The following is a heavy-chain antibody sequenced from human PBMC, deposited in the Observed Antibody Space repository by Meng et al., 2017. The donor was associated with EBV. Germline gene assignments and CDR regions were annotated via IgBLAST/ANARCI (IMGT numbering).Heavy chain of an antibody. V-gene: IGHV1-69*01. J-gene: IGHJ4*02. CDR2: LIPMSDAP. Sequence: VQLVQSGAEVKKPGSSVKVSCKTSGGTFRSDAVSWVRQAPGQGLEWMGGLIPMSDAPYYAQKFQDRVTITADESTSTHYMDLSGLRSEDTVVYYCASESGRGFTPDYWGQGTLVTVSS. D-gene: IGHD3-10*01. CDR1: GGTFRSDA. CDR3: ASESGRGFTPDY.